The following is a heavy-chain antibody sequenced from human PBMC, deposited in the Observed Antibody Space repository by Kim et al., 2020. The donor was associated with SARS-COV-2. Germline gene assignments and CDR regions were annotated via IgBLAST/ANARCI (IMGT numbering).Heavy chain of an antibody. V-gene: IGHV3-23*01. CDR3: AARLPLNY. Sequence: GGSLRLSCAASGFTFSTYALTWVRQAPGRGLEWVSGISGGHSTTYYADSVKGRCSISRDNSKNTLYLQMNSLRAEDTAVYYCAARLPLNYWGQGTLVTVSS. D-gene: IGHD2-15*01. J-gene: IGHJ4*02. CDR2: ISGGHSTT. CDR1: GFTFSTYA.